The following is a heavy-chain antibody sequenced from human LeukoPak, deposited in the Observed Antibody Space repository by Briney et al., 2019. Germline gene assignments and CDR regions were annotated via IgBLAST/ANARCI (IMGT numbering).Heavy chain of an antibody. CDR3: AHLNGVYCSSTSCFS. CDR1: GYTFTSYG. V-gene: IGHV1-18*01. J-gene: IGHJ5*02. D-gene: IGHD2-2*01. Sequence: GASVKVSCKASGYTFTSYGISWVRQAPGQGLEWMGWISAYNGNTNYAQKLQGRVTMTTDTSTSTAYMELRSLRPDDTAVYYCAHLNGVYCSSTSCFSWGQGTLVTVSS. CDR2: ISAYNGNT.